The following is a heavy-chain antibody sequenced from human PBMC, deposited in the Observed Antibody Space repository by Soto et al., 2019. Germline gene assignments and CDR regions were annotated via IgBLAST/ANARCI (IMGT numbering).Heavy chain of an antibody. V-gene: IGHV3-15*01. CDR3: TTENIPQAFDI. CDR1: GFTFSNAW. J-gene: IGHJ3*02. CDR2: IKSKTDGGTT. Sequence: GGSLRLSCAASGFTFSNAWMSWVRQAPGKGLEWVGRIKSKTDGGTTDYAAPVKGRLTISRYDSKNTLYLQMNSLKTEDTAVYYCTTENIPQAFDIWGQGTMVTVSS.